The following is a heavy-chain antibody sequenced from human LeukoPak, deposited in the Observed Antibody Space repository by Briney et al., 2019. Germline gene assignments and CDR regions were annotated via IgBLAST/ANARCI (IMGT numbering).Heavy chain of an antibody. Sequence: SGTLSLTCTVSGGSISSYYWNWIRQPPGKGLEWIGYIYYSGSTKYNPSLKSRVTISVDTSKNQFSLKLSSVTAADTAVYYCAREPGIAAAGSVSLDAFDIWGQGTMVTVSS. CDR1: GGSISSYY. D-gene: IGHD6-13*01. CDR2: IYYSGST. J-gene: IGHJ3*02. V-gene: IGHV4-59*01. CDR3: AREPGIAAAGSVSLDAFDI.